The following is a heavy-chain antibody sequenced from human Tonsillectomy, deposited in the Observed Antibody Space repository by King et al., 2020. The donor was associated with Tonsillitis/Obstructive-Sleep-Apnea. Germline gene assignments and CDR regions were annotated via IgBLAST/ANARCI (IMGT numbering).Heavy chain of an antibody. J-gene: IGHJ4*02. CDR1: GFTFSRYP. V-gene: IGHV3-64D*06. CDR2: ISSNGGST. CDR3: VKESLSYCTGCVCPCNF. D-gene: IGHD2-8*02. Sequence: VQLVESGGGLVQPGGSLRLSCSASGFTFSRYPMHWVRQAPGKGLEKVSGISSNGGSTYHADSVKGRFTISRDNSKNTLYLQMSSLRAEDTAVYYCVKESLSYCTGCVCPCNFWGQGTLVTVSS.